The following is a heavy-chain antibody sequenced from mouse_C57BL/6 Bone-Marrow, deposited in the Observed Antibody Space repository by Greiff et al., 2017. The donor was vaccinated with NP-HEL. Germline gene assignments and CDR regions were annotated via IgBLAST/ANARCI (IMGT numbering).Heavy chain of an antibody. D-gene: IGHD1-1*01. J-gene: IGHJ3*01. Sequence: VQLQQSGTVLARPGASVKMSCKTSGYTFTSYWMHWVKQRPGQGLEWIGAIYPGNSDTSYNQKFKGKAKLTAVTSASTAYMELSSLTNEDSAVYYCTRAPFITTVVAEAYWGQGTLVTVSA. CDR3: TRAPFITTVVAEAY. CDR2: IYPGNSDT. CDR1: GYTFTSYW. V-gene: IGHV1-5*01.